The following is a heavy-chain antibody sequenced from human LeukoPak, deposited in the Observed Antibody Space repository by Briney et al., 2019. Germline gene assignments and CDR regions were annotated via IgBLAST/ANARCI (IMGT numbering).Heavy chain of an antibody. CDR1: GGSFSGYY. V-gene: IGHV4-34*01. CDR2: INHSGST. D-gene: IGHD3-3*01. J-gene: IGHJ3*02. CDR3: ARGRLRFLEWLAGHDAFDI. Sequence: PSETLSLTCAVYGGSFSGYYWSWIRQPPGKGLEWIGEINHSGSTNYNPSLKSRVTISVDTSKNQFSLKLSSVTAADTAVYYCARGRLRFLEWLAGHDAFDIWGQGTMVTASS.